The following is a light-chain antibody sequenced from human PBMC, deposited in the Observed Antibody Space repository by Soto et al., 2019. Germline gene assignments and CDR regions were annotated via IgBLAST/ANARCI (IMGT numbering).Light chain of an antibody. Sequence: VMTQSTATLSVAPGERATLSCQAIQSLRSSLAWYQQKPGQAPRLLIYGASSRATGIPDRFSGSGSGTDFTLTISRLEPEDFAVYYCQQYGSSPRTWTFGQGTKV. CDR1: QSLRSS. CDR3: QQYGSSPRTWT. J-gene: IGKJ1*01. V-gene: IGKV3-20*01. CDR2: GAS.